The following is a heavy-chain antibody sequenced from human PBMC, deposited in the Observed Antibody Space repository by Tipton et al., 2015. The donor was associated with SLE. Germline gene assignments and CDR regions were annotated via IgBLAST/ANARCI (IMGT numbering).Heavy chain of an antibody. J-gene: IGHJ4*02. CDR2: IYYSGST. D-gene: IGHD6-19*01. CDR1: GGSISSGSYY. CDR3: AKAGYSSGWYVVFFDY. Sequence: TLSLTCTVSGGSISSGSYYWGWIRQPPGKGLEWIGSIYYSGSTYYNPSLKSRVTISVDTSKNQFSLKLSSVTAADTAVYYCAKAGYSSGWYVVFFDYWGQGTLVTVSS. V-gene: IGHV4-39*07.